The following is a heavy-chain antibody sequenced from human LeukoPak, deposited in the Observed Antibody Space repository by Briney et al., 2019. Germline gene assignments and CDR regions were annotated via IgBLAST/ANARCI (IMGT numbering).Heavy chain of an antibody. D-gene: IGHD3-10*01. CDR3: ARDRGGAASVDY. Sequence: SETLSLTCTVSGGSISSGDYYWSWIRQPPGKGLEWIGYIYYSGSTYYNPSLKSRVTISVDTSKNQFSLKLSSVTAADTAVYYCARDRGGAASVDYWGQGTLVTVSS. CDR2: IYYSGST. V-gene: IGHV4-30-4*01. CDR1: GGSISSGDYY. J-gene: IGHJ4*02.